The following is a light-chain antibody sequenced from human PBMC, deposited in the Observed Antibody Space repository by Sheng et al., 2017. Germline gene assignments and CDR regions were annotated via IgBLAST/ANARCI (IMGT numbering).Light chain of an antibody. Sequence: DIVMTQSPDSLAVSLGERATINCKSSQSVSYNSNNKDSLAWYQQKPGQPPRLLVYWASTQEFGVPDRFRGSGSATDFTLTITSLRAEDVAVYYCQQYYSNPPTFGQGTKVEI. CDR3: QQYYSNPPT. CDR2: WAS. V-gene: IGKV4-1*01. CDR1: QSVSYNSNNKDS. J-gene: IGKJ1*01.